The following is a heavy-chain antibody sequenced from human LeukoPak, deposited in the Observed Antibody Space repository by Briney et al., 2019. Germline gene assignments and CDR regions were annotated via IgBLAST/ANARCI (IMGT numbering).Heavy chain of an antibody. CDR3: ARDLGFGEIDY. Sequence: TGGSLRLPCAASGFTVSSNYMTWVRQAPGKGLEWVSVTYSGGSTYYADSVRGRFTISRDNSKNTLYLQMNTLRAEDTAVYYCARDLGFGEIDYWGQGTLVTVSS. CDR2: TYSGGST. CDR1: GFTVSSNY. D-gene: IGHD3-10*01. J-gene: IGHJ4*02. V-gene: IGHV3-53*01.